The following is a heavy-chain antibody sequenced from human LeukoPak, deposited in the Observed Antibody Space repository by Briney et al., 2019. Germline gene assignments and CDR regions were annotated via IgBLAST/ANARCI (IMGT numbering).Heavy chain of an antibody. CDR1: GGSISNYY. D-gene: IGHD6-19*01. Sequence: ASETLSLTCTVSGGSISNYYWTWIRQPAGKGLEWIGRIYTSGGTNYNPSLKSRVTTSVDTSTNQFSLKLSSVTAADTAMYYCARAAEYSSGWYLFDFWGQGILVTVSA. V-gene: IGHV4-4*07. CDR3: ARAAEYSSGWYLFDF. CDR2: IYTSGGT. J-gene: IGHJ4*02.